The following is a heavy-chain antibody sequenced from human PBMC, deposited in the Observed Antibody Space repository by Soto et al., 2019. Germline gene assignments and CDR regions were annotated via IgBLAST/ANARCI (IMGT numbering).Heavy chain of an antibody. CDR1: GFTFSSYS. J-gene: IGHJ6*01. V-gene: IGHV3-21*01. D-gene: IGHD6-6*01. CDR2: ISSISSYI. Sequence: GSLRLSCAASGFTFSSYSMNWVRQAPGKGLEWVSSISSISSYIYYPDSVKGRFTISRDNAKNSLYLQMNSLRAEDTAVYYCAASIAARLVGMDVWALGTTVTVSS. CDR3: AASIAARLVGMDV.